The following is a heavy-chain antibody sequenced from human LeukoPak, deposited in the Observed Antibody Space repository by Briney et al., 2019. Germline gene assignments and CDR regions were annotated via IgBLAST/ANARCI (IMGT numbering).Heavy chain of an antibody. CDR3: ARTDRVWYYDTSGYSNFDY. Sequence: ASVKVSCKASGYTFTGYYMHWVRQAPGQGLEWMGWINPNSGGTNYAQKFQGRVTMTRDTSISTAYMELSRLRSDDTAVYYCARTDRVWYYDTSGYSNFDYWGQGTLVTVSS. CDR2: INPNSGGT. J-gene: IGHJ4*02. D-gene: IGHD3-22*01. CDR1: GYTFTGYY. V-gene: IGHV1-2*02.